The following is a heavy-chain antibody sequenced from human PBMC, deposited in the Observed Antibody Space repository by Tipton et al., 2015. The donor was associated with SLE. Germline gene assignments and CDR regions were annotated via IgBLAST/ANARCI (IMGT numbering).Heavy chain of an antibody. V-gene: IGHV4-59*11. D-gene: IGHD1-26*01. J-gene: IGHJ3*02. Sequence: TLSLTCTVSGGSIRSHYWRWIRQSPGKGLEWIGYSYDSVNTNYNPSLKSRVTMSVDMSKNQFSLRLTSVTAADTAVYYCARTLGAIAHTVYDAFDIWGQGKMVTVSS. CDR3: ARTLGAIAHTVYDAFDI. CDR2: SYDSVNT. CDR1: GGSIRSHY.